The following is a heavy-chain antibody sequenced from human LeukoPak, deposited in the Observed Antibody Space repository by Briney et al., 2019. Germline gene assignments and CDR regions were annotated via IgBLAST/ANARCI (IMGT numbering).Heavy chain of an antibody. CDR2: MSYGGNNK. CDR3: AKVREVMFRGPQDY. V-gene: IGHV3-30*18. Sequence: HPGGSLRLSCAASGFTFSNYGMHWVRQAPGKGLEWVAVMSYGGNNKYHADSVKGRFTISRDNSQNTLYLQMDSLRADDTAVYYCAKVREVMFRGPQDYWGQGTLVTVSS. J-gene: IGHJ4*02. CDR1: GFTFSNYG. D-gene: IGHD3-10*01.